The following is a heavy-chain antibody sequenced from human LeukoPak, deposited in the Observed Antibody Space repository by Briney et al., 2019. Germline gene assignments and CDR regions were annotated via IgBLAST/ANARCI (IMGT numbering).Heavy chain of an antibody. CDR1: GGSLSRVCYY. CDR3: ARRCSGGSCYFDY. J-gene: IGHJ4*02. D-gene: IGHD2-15*01. V-gene: IGHV4-61*02. CDR2: IHTSEST. Sequence: SQTLSLTCLVYGGSLSRVCYYWSWIRQPAGKGLDGIGRIHTSESTNYNPSLKSRVTISLDTSQIQFDLKLSAVTAAGTAVYYCARRCSGGSCYFDYRGQGTLVTVSP.